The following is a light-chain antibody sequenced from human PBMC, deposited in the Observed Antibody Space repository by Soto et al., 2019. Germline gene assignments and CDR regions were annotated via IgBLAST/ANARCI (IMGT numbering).Light chain of an antibody. V-gene: IGKV3-11*01. J-gene: IGKJ5*01. CDR1: QSVKTF. Sequence: VLTHSPGTLSLSPGERATLSCRASQSVKTFLVWYQHRPGQAPRVLIYGASHRASGIPARFSGSGSGTDFTLTISSLEPEDAALYYCQQRSNWPPITFGQGTRLEI. CDR3: QQRSNWPPIT. CDR2: GAS.